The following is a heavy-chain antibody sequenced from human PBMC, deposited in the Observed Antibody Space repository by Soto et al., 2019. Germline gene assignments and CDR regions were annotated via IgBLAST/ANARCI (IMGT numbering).Heavy chain of an antibody. CDR2: ISGSGGST. D-gene: IGHD2-15*01. CDR3: AKNGYCSGGSCEDTGFDY. CDR1: GFTFSSYA. Sequence: EVQLLESGGGLVQPGGSLRLSCAASGFTFSSYAMSWVRQAPGQVLEWVTAISGSGGSTYYADSVKGRFTISRDNSKNTLDLQMNSLSAEDTAVYYCAKNGYCSGGSCEDTGFDYWGQGNLVTVYS. J-gene: IGHJ4*02. V-gene: IGHV3-23*01.